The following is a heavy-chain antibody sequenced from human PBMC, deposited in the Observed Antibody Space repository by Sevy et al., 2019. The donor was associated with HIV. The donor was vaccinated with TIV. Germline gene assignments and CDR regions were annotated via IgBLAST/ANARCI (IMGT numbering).Heavy chain of an antibody. J-gene: IGHJ6*02. D-gene: IGHD2-2*01. Sequence: ASVKVSCKASGGTFSSYAISWVRQAPGQGLEWMGRIIPILGIANCAQKFQGRVTITADKSTSTAYMELSSLRSEDTAVYYCAGSNCSSTSCYYYYYYGMDVWGQGTTVTVSS. V-gene: IGHV1-69*04. CDR2: IIPILGIA. CDR3: AGSNCSSTSCYYYYYYGMDV. CDR1: GGTFSSYA.